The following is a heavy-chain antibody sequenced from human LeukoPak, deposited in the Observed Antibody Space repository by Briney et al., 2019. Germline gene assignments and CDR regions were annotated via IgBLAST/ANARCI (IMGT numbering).Heavy chain of an antibody. CDR1: GFTFSSYG. D-gene: IGHD3-3*01. Sequence: PGGSLRLSCVASGFTFSSYGMNWVRQAPGKGLEWVAEISGSGGRTYSADSVKGRFTFSRDNSKNTLYLEMNSLRVEDTVVYYCAKGDFWSGPSAFHIWGQGTMVIVSS. CDR2: ISGSGGRT. J-gene: IGHJ3*02. CDR3: AKGDFWSGPSAFHI. V-gene: IGHV3-23*01.